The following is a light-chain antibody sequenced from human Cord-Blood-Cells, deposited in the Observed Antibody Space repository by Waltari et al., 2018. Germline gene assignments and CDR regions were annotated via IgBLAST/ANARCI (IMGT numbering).Light chain of an antibody. CDR3: QQYGSSRT. Sequence: EIVLTQSPRTLSLSPGERATLSCRASQSVSSSYLAWYQQKPGQAPRLLIYGASSRATGIPDRFSGSGSGTDFTLNISRLEPEDFAVYYCQQYGSSRTFGQGTKVEIK. J-gene: IGKJ1*01. V-gene: IGKV3-20*01. CDR1: QSVSSSY. CDR2: GAS.